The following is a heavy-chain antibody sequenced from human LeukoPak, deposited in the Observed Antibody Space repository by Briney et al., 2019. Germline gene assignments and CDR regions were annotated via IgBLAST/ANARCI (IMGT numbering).Heavy chain of an antibody. CDR1: GFTFSSYA. Sequence: GGPLRLSCAASGFTFSSYAMSWVRQAPGKGLEWVSAISGSGGSTYYADSVKGRFTISRDNSKNTLYLQMNSLRAEDTAVYYCAKHDYDFWSGYYVDYWGQGTLVTVSS. J-gene: IGHJ4*02. CDR3: AKHDYDFWSGYYVDY. V-gene: IGHV3-23*01. CDR2: ISGSGGST. D-gene: IGHD3-3*01.